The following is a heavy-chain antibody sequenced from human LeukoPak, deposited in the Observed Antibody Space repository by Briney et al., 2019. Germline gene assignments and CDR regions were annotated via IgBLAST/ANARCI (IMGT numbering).Heavy chain of an antibody. D-gene: IGHD3-10*01. V-gene: IGHV4-39*07. J-gene: IGHJ2*01. CDR2: IYYSGST. Sequence: SETLSLTCTVSGGSISSSSYYWGWIRQPPGKGLEWIGSIYYSGSTYYNPSLKSRVTISVDTSKNQFSLKLSSVTAADTAVYYCARDTPNYGSGSNGWYFDLWGRGTLVTVSS. CDR1: GGSISSSSYY. CDR3: ARDTPNYGSGSNGWYFDL.